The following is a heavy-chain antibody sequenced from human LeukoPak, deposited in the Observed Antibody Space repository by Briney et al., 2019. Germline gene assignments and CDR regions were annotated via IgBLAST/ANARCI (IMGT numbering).Heavy chain of an antibody. CDR1: GFTFDDYG. CDR3: ARAGSSSWYEVEYFQH. Sequence: GGSLRLSCAASGFTFDDYGMSWVRQAPGKGLEWVSGINWNGGSTGYADSVKGRFTISRDNAKNSLYLQMTSLRAEDTALYYCARAGSSSWYEVEYFQHWGQGTLVTVSS. V-gene: IGHV3-20*04. CDR2: INWNGGST. D-gene: IGHD6-13*01. J-gene: IGHJ1*01.